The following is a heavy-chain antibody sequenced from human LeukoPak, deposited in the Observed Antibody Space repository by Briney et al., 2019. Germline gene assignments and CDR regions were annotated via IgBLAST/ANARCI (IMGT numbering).Heavy chain of an antibody. CDR2: INHSGST. CDR1: GGFFSGYY. CDR3: ARVSSRRLPPTYSYDRRNYFDY. Sequence: SETLSLTCAVYGGFFSGYYWSWIRQPPGKGLEWIGEINHSGSTNYSPSLKSRVTISVDTSKNQFSLRLSSVTAADTAVYYCARVSSRRLPPTYSYDRRNYFDYWGQGTLVTVSS. V-gene: IGHV4-34*01. J-gene: IGHJ4*02. D-gene: IGHD3-22*01.